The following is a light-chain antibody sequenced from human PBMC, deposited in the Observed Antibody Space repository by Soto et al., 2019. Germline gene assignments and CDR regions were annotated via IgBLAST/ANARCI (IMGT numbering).Light chain of an antibody. CDR2: GAS. V-gene: IGKV3-20*01. J-gene: IGKJ2*01. CDR1: QSVSSSY. CDR3: QQYGSSPPYT. Sequence: EIVLTQSPGTLSLSPGERATLSCRASQSVSSSYLAWYQQKPGQAPRLLIYGASSRATGTPVRFRGSGSGTEFTLTISRLESEDFAVYYCQQYGSSPPYTFGQGTKLEIK.